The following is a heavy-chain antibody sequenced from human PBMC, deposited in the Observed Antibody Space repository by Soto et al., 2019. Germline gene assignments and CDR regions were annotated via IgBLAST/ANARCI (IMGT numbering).Heavy chain of an antibody. CDR2: INPNSGDT. CDR3: ARSLIRSLAWVPDYYYYGMDV. J-gene: IGHJ6*02. D-gene: IGHD3-3*01. CDR1: GHSFTGNY. V-gene: IGHV1-2*02. Sequence: QGQLVQSGAEVKKPGAAVKVSCKASGHSFTGNYMHWVRQAPGQGLEWMGWINPNSGDTNYAQKFQGRVNMTRDTSIRNVYMEVSSLRTDDTAVYYCARSLIRSLAWVPDYYYYGMDVWGQGTAVTVSS.